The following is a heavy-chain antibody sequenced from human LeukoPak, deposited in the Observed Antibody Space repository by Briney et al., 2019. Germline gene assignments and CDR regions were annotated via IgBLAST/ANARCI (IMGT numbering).Heavy chain of an antibody. Sequence: GGSLRLSGAASGFTFNDYAMHWVRQAPGKGLEWSSGISWNSGSIGYADSVKGRFTISRDNAKNSLYLQMNSLRAEDTALYYCAKVPSSSWYLSWFDPWGQGTLVTVSS. V-gene: IGHV3-9*01. CDR3: AKVPSSSWYLSWFDP. J-gene: IGHJ5*02. CDR1: GFTFNDYA. D-gene: IGHD6-13*01. CDR2: ISWNSGSI.